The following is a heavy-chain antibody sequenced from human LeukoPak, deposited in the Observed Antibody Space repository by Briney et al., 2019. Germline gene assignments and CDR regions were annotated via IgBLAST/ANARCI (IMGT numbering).Heavy chain of an antibody. Sequence: PGGSLRLSCAASGFTFSSYEMNWVRQAPGKGLEWVSYISSSGSTIYYADSVKGRFTISRDNAKNSLYLQMNSLRAEDTAVYYCARATPGYSGYDYGTAPYFVYWGQGTLVTVSS. CDR3: ARATPGYSGYDYGTAPYFVY. CDR2: ISSSGSTI. CDR1: GFTFSSYE. D-gene: IGHD5-12*01. J-gene: IGHJ4*02. V-gene: IGHV3-48*03.